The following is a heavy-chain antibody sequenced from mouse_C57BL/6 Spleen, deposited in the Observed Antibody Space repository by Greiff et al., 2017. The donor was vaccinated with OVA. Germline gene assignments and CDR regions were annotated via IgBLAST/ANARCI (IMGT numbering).Heavy chain of an antibody. J-gene: IGHJ2*01. CDR3: ARDRYYGYDVGYFDD. V-gene: IGHV5-16*01. CDR2: INYDGSST. CDR1: GFTFSDYY. D-gene: IGHD2-2*01. Sequence: EVQRVESEGGLVQPGSSMKLSCTASGFTFSDYYMAWVRQVPEKGLEWVANINYDGSSTYYLDSLKSRFIISRDNAKNILYLQMSSLKSEDTATYYCARDRYYGYDVGYFDDWGQGTTLTVSS.